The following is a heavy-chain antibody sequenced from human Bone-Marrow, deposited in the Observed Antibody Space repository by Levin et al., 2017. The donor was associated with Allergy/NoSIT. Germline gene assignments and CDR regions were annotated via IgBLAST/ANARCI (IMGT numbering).Heavy chain of an antibody. J-gene: IGHJ4*02. CDR3: ATAPREDYDSSGYYFFES. CDR1: GGSISSANYY. V-gene: IGHV4-39*01. CDR2: IYYSGST. Sequence: SETLSLTCTVSGGSISSANYYWGWIRQSPGKGLEWIGSIYYSGSTYYNPSLKSRVTISVDTSNNQFSLNLSSVTAADTTVYYGATAPREDYDSSGYYFFESWGQGNLVTVSS. D-gene: IGHD3-22*01.